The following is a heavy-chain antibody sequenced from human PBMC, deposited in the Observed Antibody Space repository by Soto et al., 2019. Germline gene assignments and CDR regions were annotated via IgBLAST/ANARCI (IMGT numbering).Heavy chain of an antibody. CDR1: GFTFETYG. Sequence: PGGSLRLSCAASGFTFETYGMHWVRQAPGKGLEWMAVISYDGSNKYYAGSVKGRFTISRDNSKNTAYLQMNSLKTEDTAVYYCMAKSYTLNVDYWGRGTLVTVSS. CDR3: MAKSYTLNVDY. D-gene: IGHD3-16*01. J-gene: IGHJ4*02. CDR2: ISYDGSNK. V-gene: IGHV3-30*03.